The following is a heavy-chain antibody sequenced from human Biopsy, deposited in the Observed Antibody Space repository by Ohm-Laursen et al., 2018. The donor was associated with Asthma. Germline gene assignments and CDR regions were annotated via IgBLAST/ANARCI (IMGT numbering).Heavy chain of an antibody. Sequence: GVSVKVSRKISGYSLTDLSMHWVRQAPGQGLEWLGGIMTVFGTTNYAQKFQGRVTITADESTSTAYMEVTSLRSEDTAIYYCARCQVGYSSGWSLLLKKIYYSGMDVWGQGTAVTVSS. J-gene: IGHJ6*02. V-gene: IGHV1-69*13. CDR3: ARCQVGYSSGWSLLLKKIYYSGMDV. D-gene: IGHD6-19*01. CDR2: IMTVFGTT. CDR1: GYSLTDLS.